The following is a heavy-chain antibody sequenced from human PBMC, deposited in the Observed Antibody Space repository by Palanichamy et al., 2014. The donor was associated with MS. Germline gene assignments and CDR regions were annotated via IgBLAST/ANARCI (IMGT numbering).Heavy chain of an antibody. CDR1: GFTLSSYS. CDR2: ISGSSSYI. D-gene: IGHD3-3*01. J-gene: IGHJ5*02. V-gene: IGHV3-21*01. Sequence: EVQLVESGGGLVKPGGSLRLSRAASGFTLSSYSMNWVRQAPGKGLEWVSSISGSSSYIYYADSVKGRFTISRDNAKNSLYLQMNSLRADDTAVYYCASNYDFWSGYPTWFDPWGQGTLVTVSS. CDR3: ASNYDFWSGYPTWFDP.